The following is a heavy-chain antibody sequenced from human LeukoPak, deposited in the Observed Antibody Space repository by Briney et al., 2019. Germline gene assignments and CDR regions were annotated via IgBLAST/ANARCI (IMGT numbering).Heavy chain of an antibody. CDR3: ARGGIVLMVYAIPPYFDY. J-gene: IGHJ4*02. V-gene: IGHV4-34*01. CDR2: INHSGST. D-gene: IGHD2-8*01. CDR1: GGSFSGYY. Sequence: PSETLSLTCAVYGGSFSGYYWSWIRQPPGKGLEWIGEINHSGSTNYNPSLKSRVTISVDTSKNQFSLKLSSVTAADTAVYYCARGGIVLMVYAIPPYFDYWGQGTLVTVSS.